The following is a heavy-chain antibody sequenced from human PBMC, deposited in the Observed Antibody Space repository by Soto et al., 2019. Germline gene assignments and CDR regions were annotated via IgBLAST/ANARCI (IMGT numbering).Heavy chain of an antibody. D-gene: IGHD3-22*01. CDR1: GGSISSGDCY. J-gene: IGHJ4*02. V-gene: IGHV4-30-4*01. CDR2: IYYSGST. Sequence: SETLSLTCTVSGGSISSGDCYWSWIRQPPGKGLEWIGYIYYSGSTYYNPSLKSRVTISVDTSKNQFSLKLSSVTAADTAVYYCARDQYYYDSSGYYYVPFDYWGQGTLVTVSS. CDR3: ARDQYYYDSSGYYYVPFDY.